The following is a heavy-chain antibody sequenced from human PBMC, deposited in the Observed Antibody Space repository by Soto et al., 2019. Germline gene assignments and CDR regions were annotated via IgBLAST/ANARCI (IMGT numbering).Heavy chain of an antibody. D-gene: IGHD6-13*01. CDR2: IIPIFGTA. V-gene: IGHV1-69*12. Sequence: QVQLVQSGAEVKKPGSSVKVSCKASGGTFSSYAISWVRQAPGQGLEWMGGIIPIFGTANYAQKFQGRVTITADESTSTAYMELSSLRSEDTPVYYCARTRGSSWDIYYYYGMDVWGQGTTVTVSS. CDR3: ARTRGSSWDIYYYYGMDV. J-gene: IGHJ6*02. CDR1: GGTFSSYA.